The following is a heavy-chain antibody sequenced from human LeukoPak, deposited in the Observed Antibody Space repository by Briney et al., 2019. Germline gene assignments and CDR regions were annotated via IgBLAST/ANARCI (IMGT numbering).Heavy chain of an antibody. Sequence: KPSETLSLTCTVSGGSISSGDYYWGWIRQPPGKGLEWIGYIYYSGSTYYNPSLKSRFTIAVDTSKNHFSLKLSSVTSADTAVYYCARAGMGSRWAYYFDYWGQGTLVTVSS. J-gene: IGHJ4*02. CDR1: GGSISSGDYY. CDR2: IYYSGST. CDR3: ARAGMGSRWAYYFDY. V-gene: IGHV4-30-4*01. D-gene: IGHD6-19*01.